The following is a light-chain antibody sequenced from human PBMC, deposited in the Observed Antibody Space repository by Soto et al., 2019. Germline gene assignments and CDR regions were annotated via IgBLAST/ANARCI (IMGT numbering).Light chain of an antibody. Sequence: DIVMTQSPDSLAVSLGERATINCKSSQSVLYSSNNKNYLAWYQQKPGQPPKLLIYWASTRESGVPDRFSGSGSGTDFTLTISSLQAEDVAVYYCQQYYTNALTFGGGTKAGVK. J-gene: IGKJ4*01. CDR1: QSVLYSSNNKNY. V-gene: IGKV4-1*01. CDR3: QQYYTNALT. CDR2: WAS.